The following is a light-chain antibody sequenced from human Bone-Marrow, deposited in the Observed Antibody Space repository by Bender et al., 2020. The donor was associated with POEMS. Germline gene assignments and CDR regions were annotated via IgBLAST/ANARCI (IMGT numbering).Light chain of an antibody. CDR2: EVT. J-gene: IGLJ2*01. Sequence: QSALTQPASVSGSPGQSITISCTGTSRDVGHYNYVSWYQQHPGKAPKLIIFEVTNRPSGVSDRFSGTKSGNTASLTISGLRAEDEANYYCTSFTNASPVFGGGTKLTVL. V-gene: IGLV2-14*01. CDR1: SRDVGHYNY. CDR3: TSFTNASPV.